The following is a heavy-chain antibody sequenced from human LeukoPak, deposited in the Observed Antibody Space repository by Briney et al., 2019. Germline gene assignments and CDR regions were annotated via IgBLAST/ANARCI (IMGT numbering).Heavy chain of an antibody. CDR3: ARDRSTHDY. Sequence: ASVKVSCKASGYTFTSYYMHWVRQAPGQGLEWMGIINPSGGSTSYAQKFQGRVTMTRDMSTSTVYMELRSLRSDDTAMYYCARDRSTHDYWGQGTLVTVSS. J-gene: IGHJ4*02. V-gene: IGHV1-46*01. CDR1: GYTFTSYY. CDR2: INPSGGST.